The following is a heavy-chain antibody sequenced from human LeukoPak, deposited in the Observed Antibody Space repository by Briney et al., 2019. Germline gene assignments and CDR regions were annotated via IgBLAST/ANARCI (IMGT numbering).Heavy chain of an antibody. CDR1: GYSISSGYY. CDR3: ARDLPAGTSPY. Sequence: SETLSLTCTVSGYSISSGYYWDWIRQPPGKGLEWIGSIYHSGSTFYNPSLKNRVTISVDTSKNQFSLKLSSVTAADTAVYYCARDLPAGTSPYWGQGTLVTVSS. CDR2: IYHSGST. V-gene: IGHV4-38-2*02. J-gene: IGHJ4*02. D-gene: IGHD1-7*01.